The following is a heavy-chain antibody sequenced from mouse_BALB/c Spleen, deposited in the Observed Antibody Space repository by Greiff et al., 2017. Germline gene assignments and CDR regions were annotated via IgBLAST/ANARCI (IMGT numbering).Heavy chain of an antibody. CDR3: ARSGSTGTMYAMDY. CDR2: ISSGSSTI. Sequence: EVKVEESGGGLVQPGGSRKLSCAASGFTFSSFGMHWVRQAPEKGLEWVAYISSGSSTIYYADTVKGRFTISRDNPKNTLFLQMTSLRSEDTAMYYCARSGSTGTMYAMDYWGQGTSVTVSS. CDR1: GFTFSSFG. V-gene: IGHV5-17*02. D-gene: IGHD4-1*02. J-gene: IGHJ4*01.